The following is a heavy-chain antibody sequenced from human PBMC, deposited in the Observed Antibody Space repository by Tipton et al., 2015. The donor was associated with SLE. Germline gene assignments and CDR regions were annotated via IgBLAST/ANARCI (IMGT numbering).Heavy chain of an antibody. CDR1: GFSFSNYG. J-gene: IGHJ4*02. CDR2: IRYDGSNK. Sequence: SLRLSCAASGFSFSNYGIHWVRQAPGKGLEWVTFIRYDGSNKNYADSVKGRFTISRDNSKNTLYLQMNSLRAEDTGVYYCAKDLQLEEDYWGQGTLVTVSS. V-gene: IGHV3-30*02. D-gene: IGHD6-13*01. CDR3: AKDLQLEEDY.